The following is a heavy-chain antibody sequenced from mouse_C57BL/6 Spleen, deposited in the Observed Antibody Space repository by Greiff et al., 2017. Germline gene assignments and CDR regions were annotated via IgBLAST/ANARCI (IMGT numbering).Heavy chain of an antibody. J-gene: IGHJ3*01. D-gene: IGHD2-5*01. CDR2: ISYDGSN. CDR3: ARDNSNSGLFAY. V-gene: IGHV3-6*01. Sequence: ESGPGLVKPSQSLSLTCSVTVYSITSGYYWNWIRQFPGNKLEWMGYISYDGSNKYNPSLKNRISITRDTAKNQFFLKLNSATTEDTFTYYCARDNSNSGLFAYWGQGTLVTVSA. CDR1: VYSITSGYY.